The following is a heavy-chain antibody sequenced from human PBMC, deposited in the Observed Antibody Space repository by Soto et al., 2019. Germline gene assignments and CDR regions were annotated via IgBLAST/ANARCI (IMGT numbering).Heavy chain of an antibody. CDR3: ARSTFCTNGVCYYDYYYGMDV. CDR2: MNPNSGNT. CDR1: GYTFTSYD. V-gene: IGHV1-8*01. D-gene: IGHD2-8*01. Sequence: ASVKVSCKXSGYTFTSYDINWVRQATGQGLEWMGWMNPNSGNTGYAQKFQGRVTMTRNTSISTAYMELSSLRSEDTAVYYCARSTFCTNGVCYYDYYYGMDVWGQGTTVTVSS. J-gene: IGHJ6*02.